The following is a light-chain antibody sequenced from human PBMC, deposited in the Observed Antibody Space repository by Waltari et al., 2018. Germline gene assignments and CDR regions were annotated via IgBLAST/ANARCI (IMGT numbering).Light chain of an antibody. CDR3: LQDCNYPWT. J-gene: IGKJ1*01. V-gene: IGKV1-6*01. CDR2: AAS. Sequence: AIQMTQSPSSLSASVGDRVTISCRASKGIRNELGWYQQKPGKAPKLLLYAASSLQSGAPSRFSGSGSGTDFTLTISSLQPEDSATYYCLQDCNYPWTFGQGTKVEIK. CDR1: KGIRNE.